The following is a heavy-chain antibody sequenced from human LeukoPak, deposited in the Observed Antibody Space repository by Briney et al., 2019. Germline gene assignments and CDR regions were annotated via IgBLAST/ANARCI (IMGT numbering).Heavy chain of an antibody. Sequence: SETLSLTCTVSGGSISSYYWSWIRQPAGKGLEWTGRIYTSGSTNYNPSLKSRVTMSVDTSKNQFSLKLSSVTAADTAVYYCARGPNGDKYYYYGMDVWGQGTTVTVSS. CDR3: ARGPNGDKYYYYGMDV. J-gene: IGHJ6*02. V-gene: IGHV4-4*07. CDR1: GGSISSYY. CDR2: IYTSGST. D-gene: IGHD4-17*01.